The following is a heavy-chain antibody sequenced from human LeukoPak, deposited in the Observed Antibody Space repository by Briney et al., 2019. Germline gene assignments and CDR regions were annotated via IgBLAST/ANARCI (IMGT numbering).Heavy chain of an antibody. CDR2: IKADGSGK. V-gene: IGHV3-7*01. J-gene: IGHJ4*01. CDR1: GFSFSSSW. Sequence: GGSLRLSCVASGFSFSSSWMTWVRRAPGMGLERVANIKADGSGKYYVDSVRGRFIISRDNAKNSLYLELNSLRAEDTGVYFCARDRGWQQFDYWGQGTLVTVSS. D-gene: IGHD5-24*01. CDR3: ARDRGWQQFDY.